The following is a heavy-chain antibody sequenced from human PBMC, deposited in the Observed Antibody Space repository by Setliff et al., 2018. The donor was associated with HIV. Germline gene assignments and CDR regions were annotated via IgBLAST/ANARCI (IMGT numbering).Heavy chain of an antibody. D-gene: IGHD4-17*01. Sequence: GGSLRLSCAASGFTFSAHQMSWVRQPPGKGLEWVANIKADGTDKYYVDSVKGRFAISRDNSKNSLFLQMNSLRAEDTALYYCAREIRAGDYPPYNYYFYMDVWGKGTTVTVSS. V-gene: IGHV3-7*01. J-gene: IGHJ6*03. CDR3: AREIRAGDYPPYNYYFYMDV. CDR1: GFTFSAHQ. CDR2: IKADGTDK.